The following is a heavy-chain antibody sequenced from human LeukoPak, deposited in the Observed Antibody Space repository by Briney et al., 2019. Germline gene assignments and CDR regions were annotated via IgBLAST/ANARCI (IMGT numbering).Heavy chain of an antibody. CDR3: ARPSSGWYSAYGY. D-gene: IGHD6-19*01. CDR1: GGSISSSSYY. CDR2: IYYSGST. Sequence: PSETLSLTCTVSGGSISSSSYYWGWIRQPPGKGLEWIGSIYYSGSTYYNPSLKSRVTISVDTSKNQFSLKLSSVTAADTAVYYCARPSSGWYSAYGYWGQGTLVTVSS. V-gene: IGHV4-39*07. J-gene: IGHJ4*02.